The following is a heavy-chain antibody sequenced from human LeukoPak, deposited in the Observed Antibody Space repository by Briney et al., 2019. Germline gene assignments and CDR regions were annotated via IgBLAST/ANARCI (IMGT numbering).Heavy chain of an antibody. Sequence: PGGSLRLSCAASGFTFSSYEMNWVRQAPGKGLEWVSYISSSGSTIYYADSVKGRFTISRDNAKNTLYLQMNSLRAEDTALYYCARAPLRRQLSPGLYFDYWGQGTLVTVSS. CDR1: GFTFSSYE. V-gene: IGHV3-48*03. CDR3: ARAPLRRQLSPGLYFDY. D-gene: IGHD6-6*01. J-gene: IGHJ4*02. CDR2: ISSSGSTI.